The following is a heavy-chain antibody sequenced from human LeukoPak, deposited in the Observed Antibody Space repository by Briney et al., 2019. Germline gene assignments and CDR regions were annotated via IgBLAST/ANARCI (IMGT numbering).Heavy chain of an antibody. J-gene: IGHJ5*02. CDR3: AREVSVAPTYYYGSGSYFVASGWFDP. CDR2: IYHSGST. Sequence: SETLSLTCTASGYSIGSGYYWGWIRQPPGKGLEWIGSIYHSGSTYYNPSLKSRVTISVDTSKNQFSLKLSSVTAADTAVYYCAREVSVAPTYYYGSGSYFVASGWFDPWGQGTLVTVSS. CDR1: GYSIGSGYY. D-gene: IGHD3-10*01. V-gene: IGHV4-38-2*02.